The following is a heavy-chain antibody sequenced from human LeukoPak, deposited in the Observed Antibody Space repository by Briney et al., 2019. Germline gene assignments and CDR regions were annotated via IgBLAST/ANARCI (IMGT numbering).Heavy chain of an antibody. D-gene: IGHD3-10*01. Sequence: GTLSLTCAVCGVSISSDNWWTWVRQAPGKGLECVANIKEDGREKYYVDSVKGRYTIPRDNAKNSLYLQMSSLRAEDTAVYYCARGGRPDYWGQGTLVTVSS. CDR3: ARGGRPDY. CDR1: GVSISSDNW. CDR2: IKEDGREK. V-gene: IGHV3-7*01. J-gene: IGHJ4*02.